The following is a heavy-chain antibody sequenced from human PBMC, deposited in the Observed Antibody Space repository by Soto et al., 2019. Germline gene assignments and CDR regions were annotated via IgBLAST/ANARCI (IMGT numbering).Heavy chain of an antibody. CDR2: IYWDDDK. Sequence: QITLKESGPTLVKPTQPLTLTCTFSGFSLSTSGVGVGWIRQPPGKALEWLALIYWDDDKRYSPSLKSRLTITKDTSKNQVVLTMTNMDPVDTATYYCAHRGYCSGGSCTPGWFDPWGQGTLVTVSS. D-gene: IGHD2-15*01. V-gene: IGHV2-5*02. J-gene: IGHJ5*02. CDR1: GFSLSTSGVG. CDR3: AHRGYCSGGSCTPGWFDP.